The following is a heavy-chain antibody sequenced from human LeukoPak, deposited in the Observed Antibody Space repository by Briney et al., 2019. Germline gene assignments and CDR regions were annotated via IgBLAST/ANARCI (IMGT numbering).Heavy chain of an antibody. J-gene: IGHJ3*02. Sequence: GGSLRLSCAASGFTVSSNYMSWVRQAPGKGLEWVSYISSSSSTIYYADSVKGRFTISRDNAKNSLYLQMNSLRAEDTAVYYCARELSPVTTNDAFDIWGQRTMVTVSS. D-gene: IGHD4-17*01. CDR2: ISSSSSTI. CDR3: ARELSPVTTNDAFDI. CDR1: GFTVSSNY. V-gene: IGHV3-48*01.